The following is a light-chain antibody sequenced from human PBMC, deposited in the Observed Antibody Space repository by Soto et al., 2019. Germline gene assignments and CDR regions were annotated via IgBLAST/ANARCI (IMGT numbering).Light chain of an antibody. CDR3: HQYNSY. J-gene: IGKJ2*01. Sequence: DVHMTQSPSTLSASVGDRVTITCWASESIATWLAWYQQKPGKAPKLLIYDASRLESGVPSRFSGGGSGTEFTLTISGLQPDDFATYYCHQYNSYFGQGTKLEI. CDR2: DAS. V-gene: IGKV1-5*01. CDR1: ESIATW.